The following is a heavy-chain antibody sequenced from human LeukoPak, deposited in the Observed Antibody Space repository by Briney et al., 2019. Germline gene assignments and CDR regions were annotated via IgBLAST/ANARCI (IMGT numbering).Heavy chain of an antibody. CDR3: ARGYSYGLDY. CDR1: GGSISSGGYS. V-gene: IGHV4-30-2*01. CDR2: IYHSGST. J-gene: IGHJ4*02. D-gene: IGHD5-18*01. Sequence: SQTLSLTCAVSGGSISSGGYSWSWIRQPPGKGLEWIGYIYHSGSTYYNPSLKSRVTISVDRSKNQFSLKLGSVTAADTAVYYCARGYSYGLDYWGQGTLVTVSS.